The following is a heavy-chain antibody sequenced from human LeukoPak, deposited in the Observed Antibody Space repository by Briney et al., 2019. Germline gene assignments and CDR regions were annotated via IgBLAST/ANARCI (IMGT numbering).Heavy chain of an antibody. D-gene: IGHD6-6*01. J-gene: IGHJ4*02. V-gene: IGHV5-51*01. Sequence: GESLKISCKGSGYSFTNYWIGWVRQMPGKGLEWMAIVYPSDSDTRYCPSFQGQVTLSADKSISTVYLQWSSLKASDTAMYYCARHRSDSSSSPIDYWGQGTLVTVSS. CDR1: GYSFTNYW. CDR3: ARHRSDSSSSPIDY. CDR2: VYPSDSDT.